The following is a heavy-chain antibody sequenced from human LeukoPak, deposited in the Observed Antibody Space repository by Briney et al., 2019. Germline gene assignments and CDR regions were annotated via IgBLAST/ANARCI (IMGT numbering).Heavy chain of an antibody. CDR3: ARRGGSYSHSDF. D-gene: IGHD1-26*01. CDR1: GYTFSSYG. J-gene: IGHJ4*02. Sequence: ALVKVSFKASGYTFSSYGIIWVRQAPGQGLQWMGWVSPFNGNTDYAPKLQGRVTMTTDTSTTTAYMELRSLTSDGPAVYYCARRGGSYSHSDFWGQGTLVTVSS. CDR2: VSPFNGNT. V-gene: IGHV1-18*01.